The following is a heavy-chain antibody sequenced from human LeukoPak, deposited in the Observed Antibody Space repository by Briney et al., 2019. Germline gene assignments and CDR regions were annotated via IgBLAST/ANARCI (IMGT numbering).Heavy chain of an antibody. V-gene: IGHV4-59*02. CDR3: ARGHYDILTGYYEYAFDI. CDR1: GGSVSSYY. J-gene: IGHJ3*02. D-gene: IGHD3-9*01. CDR2: IYYSGST. Sequence: SETLSLTCTVSGGSVSSYYWSWIRQPPGKGLEWIGYIYYSGSTNYNPSLKSRVTISVDTSKNQFSLKLSSVTAADTALYYCARGHYDILTGYYEYAFDIWGQGTMVTVSS.